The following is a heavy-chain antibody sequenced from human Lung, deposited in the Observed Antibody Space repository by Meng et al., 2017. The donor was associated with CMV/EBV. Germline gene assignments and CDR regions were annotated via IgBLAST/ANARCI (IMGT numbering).Heavy chain of an antibody. J-gene: IGHJ6*02. CDR1: GFTFSNAW. D-gene: IGHD1-26*01. CDR2: IKSKTDGGTT. CDR3: TTVFGTSYPYGMDV. V-gene: IGHV3-15*01. Sequence: LTXAASGFTFSNAWMSWVRQAPGKGLEWVGRIKSKTDGGTTDYAAPVKGRFTISRDDSKNTLYLQMNSLKTEDTAVYYCTTVFGTSYPYGMDVWGQGXTVTVSS.